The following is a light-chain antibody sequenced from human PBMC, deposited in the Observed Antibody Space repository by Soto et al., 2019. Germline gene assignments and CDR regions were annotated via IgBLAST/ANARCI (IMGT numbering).Light chain of an antibody. CDR1: QDIRTS. CDR2: GAS. V-gene: IGKV1-33*01. J-gene: IGKJ3*01. Sequence: DIQMTQSPSSLSASVGARVSITCQASQDIRTSLSWFQQKPGRAPRLLIYGASYLETGVPSRFRGRGSGTDFTFTISSLQPEDIATYYCQHYHNLPPFTFGPGTRVDVK. CDR3: QHYHNLPPFT.